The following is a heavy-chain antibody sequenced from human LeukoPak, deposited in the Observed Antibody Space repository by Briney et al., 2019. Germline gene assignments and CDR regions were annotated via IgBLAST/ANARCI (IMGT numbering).Heavy chain of an antibody. CDR3: AREDRIAAAGLDP. Sequence: PGGSLRLSCAASGFTVSSNYMSWVRQAPGKGLEWVSVIYSGGSTYYAGSVKGRFTISRDNSKNTLYLQMNSLRAEDTAVYYCAREDRIAAAGLDPWGQGTLVTVSS. D-gene: IGHD6-13*01. J-gene: IGHJ5*02. CDR2: IYSGGST. V-gene: IGHV3-53*01. CDR1: GFTVSSNY.